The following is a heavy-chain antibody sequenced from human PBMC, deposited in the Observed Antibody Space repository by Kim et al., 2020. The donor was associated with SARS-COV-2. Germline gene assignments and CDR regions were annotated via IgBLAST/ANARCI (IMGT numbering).Heavy chain of an antibody. J-gene: IGHJ5*02. Sequence: GGSLRLSCAASGFTFSSYAMSWVRQAPGKGLEWVSAISGSGGSTYYADSVKGRFTISRDNSKNTLYLQMNSLRAEDTAVYYCAKDGSRRSWYLRWFDPWGQGTLVTVSS. CDR1: GFTFSSYA. D-gene: IGHD6-13*01. CDR2: ISGSGGST. CDR3: AKDGSRRSWYLRWFDP. V-gene: IGHV3-23*01.